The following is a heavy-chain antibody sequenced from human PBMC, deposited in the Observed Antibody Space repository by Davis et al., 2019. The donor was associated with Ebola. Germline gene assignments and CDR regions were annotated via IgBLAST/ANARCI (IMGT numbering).Heavy chain of an antibody. CDR1: GFTFSSYS. V-gene: IGHV3-48*02. CDR2: ISSSSSTI. CDR3: AREGNIVGTTEGAFDV. D-gene: IGHD1-26*01. Sequence: GESLKISCAASGFTFSSYSMNWVRQAPGKGLEWVSYISSSSSTIYYADSVKGRFTISRDNAKNSLYLQMNSLRDDDTAVYYCAREGNIVGTTEGAFDVWGQGTMVTVSS. J-gene: IGHJ3*01.